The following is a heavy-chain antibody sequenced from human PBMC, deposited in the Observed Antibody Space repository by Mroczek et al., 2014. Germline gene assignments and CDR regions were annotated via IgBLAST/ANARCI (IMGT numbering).Heavy chain of an antibody. CDR3: ARDTPWRVGGGGFDY. D-gene: IGHD1-26*01. CDR1: GGSISSGGYY. Sequence: QVQLVQSGPGLVKPSQTLSLTCTVSGGSISSGGYYWSWIRQHPGKGLEWIGYIYYSGSTYYNPSLKSRVTISVDTSKNQFSLKLSSVTAADTAVYYCARDTPWRVGGGGFDYVGPGNPGHRLL. V-gene: IGHV4-31*03. J-gene: IGHJ4*02. CDR2: IYYSGST.